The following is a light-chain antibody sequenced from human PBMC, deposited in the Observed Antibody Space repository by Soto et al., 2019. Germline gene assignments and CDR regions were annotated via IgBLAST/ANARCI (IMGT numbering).Light chain of an antibody. V-gene: IGKV3-20*01. CDR3: QQYGNTPAT. CDR1: QSISISY. J-gene: IGKJ4*01. Sequence: DIVLTHSPGTRCLSPGEKATLSCRERQSISISYLAWYQQRHGQAPRLLLYGASGRATGISDRFSGSGSGTEFSLTISRLEPEDFAMYHCQQYGNTPATFGGGTKVDIK. CDR2: GAS.